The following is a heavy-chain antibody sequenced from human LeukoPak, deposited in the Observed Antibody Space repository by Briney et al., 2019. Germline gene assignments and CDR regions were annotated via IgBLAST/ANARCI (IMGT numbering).Heavy chain of an antibody. D-gene: IGHD4-23*01. CDR3: ARTVARIGY. CDR2: ISSSGSTI. CDR1: GFTFSSYE. V-gene: IGHV3-48*03. J-gene: IGHJ4*02. Sequence: GGSLRLSCAASGFTFSSYEMNWVRQPPGKGLEWVSHISSSGSTIYYTDSVKGRFTISRDNSKNSLYLQMNSLRAEDTAIYYCARTVARIGYWGQGTLVTVSS.